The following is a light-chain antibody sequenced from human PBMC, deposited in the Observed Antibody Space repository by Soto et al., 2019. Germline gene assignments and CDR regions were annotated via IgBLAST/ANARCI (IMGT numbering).Light chain of an antibody. CDR3: QHYGNSPPSFT. CDR1: QSMDSW. Sequence: DIEMPQGPSILSASVGDRVTITCRASQSMDSWLAWYQHKPGKAPKLLIYGASSRATGIPDRFSGSGSGTDSTLTINRLEPEDFAVYYCQHYGNSPPSFTFGPVTKV. J-gene: IGKJ3*01. CDR2: GAS. V-gene: IGKV1-5*01.